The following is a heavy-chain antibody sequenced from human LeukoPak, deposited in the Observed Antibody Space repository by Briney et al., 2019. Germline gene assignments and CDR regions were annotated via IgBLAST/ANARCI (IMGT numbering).Heavy chain of an antibody. CDR3: ARHRQSDADAFDF. CDR2: YFFPGST. V-gene: IGHV4-59*08. J-gene: IGHJ3*01. Sequence: PSETLSLTCIVSGGSMSGYYWSWIRQPPGKGLEWIGYYFFPGSTKYNPSLNSRVTMSGDASKNQFSVKLYSVTAADTAVYYCARHRQSDADAFDFWGQGTMVTDSS. CDR1: GGSMSGYY.